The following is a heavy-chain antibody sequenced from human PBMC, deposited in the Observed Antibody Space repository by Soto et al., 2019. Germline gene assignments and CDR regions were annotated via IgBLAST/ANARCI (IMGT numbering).Heavy chain of an antibody. CDR2: ISSSSSTI. D-gene: IGHD3-16*02. CDR3: ARSRSPLSPTEYFQH. Sequence: VRSLRLSCAASGFNFSSYSMNWVRQAPGKGLEWVSYISSSSSTIYYADSVKGRFTISRDNAKNSLYLQMNSLRSEDTAVYYCARSRSPLSPTEYFQHWGQGTLVTVSS. J-gene: IGHJ1*01. V-gene: IGHV3-48*01. CDR1: GFNFSSYS.